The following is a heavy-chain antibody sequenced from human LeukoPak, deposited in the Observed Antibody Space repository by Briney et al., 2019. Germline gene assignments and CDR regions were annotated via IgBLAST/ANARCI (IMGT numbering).Heavy chain of an antibody. V-gene: IGHV4-59*01. CDR3: ARKEGTH. CDR1: GGSISSYY. D-gene: IGHD1-1*01. Sequence: SETLSLTCTVSGGSISSYYWSWIRQPPGKGLEWIGYIYYSGDTNYNPSLKGRVTISIDTSKNQFSLRLNSVTAADTAVYYCARKEGTHWGQGTLVTVSS. J-gene: IGHJ4*02. CDR2: IYYSGDT.